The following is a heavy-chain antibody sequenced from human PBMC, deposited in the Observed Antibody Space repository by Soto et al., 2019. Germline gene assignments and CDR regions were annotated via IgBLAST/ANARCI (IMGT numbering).Heavy chain of an antibody. J-gene: IGHJ6*02. CDR3: ARNNYASSGYNHYYYGMDV. CDR2: INHSGST. Sequence: KTPGKGLEWIGEINHSGSTNYNPSLKSRVTISVDTSKNQFSLKPSSVTAADTAVYSCARNNYASSGYNHYYYGMDVWDQGTMLAVSS. D-gene: IGHD3-22*01. V-gene: IGHV4-34*01.